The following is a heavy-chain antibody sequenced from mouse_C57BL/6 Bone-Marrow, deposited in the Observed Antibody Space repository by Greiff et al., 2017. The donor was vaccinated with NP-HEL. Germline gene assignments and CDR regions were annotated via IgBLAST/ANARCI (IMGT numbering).Heavy chain of an antibody. CDR2: ISDGGSYT. CDR3: ARDTMITWYYFDY. Sequence: EVQRVESGGGLVKPGGSLKLSCAASGFTFSSYAMSWVRQTPEKRLEWVATISDGGSYTYYPDNVKGRFTISRDNAKNNLYLQMSHLKSEDTAMYYCARDTMITWYYFDYWGQGTTRTVSS. J-gene: IGHJ2*01. CDR1: GFTFSSYA. V-gene: IGHV5-4*01. D-gene: IGHD2-4*01.